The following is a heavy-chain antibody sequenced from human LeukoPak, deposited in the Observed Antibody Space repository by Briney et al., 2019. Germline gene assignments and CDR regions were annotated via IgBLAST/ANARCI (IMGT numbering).Heavy chain of an antibody. J-gene: IGHJ3*02. D-gene: IGHD3-22*01. Sequence: ASVKVSCKASGYTFTSYDINWVRQAAGQGLEWMGWMNPNSGNTGYAQKFQGRVTITRNTSISTAYMELSSLRSEDTAVYYCARGAFYYYDSSGSYQEHDAFDIWGQGTMVTVSS. V-gene: IGHV1-8*03. CDR3: ARGAFYYYDSSGSYQEHDAFDI. CDR1: GYTFTSYD. CDR2: MNPNSGNT.